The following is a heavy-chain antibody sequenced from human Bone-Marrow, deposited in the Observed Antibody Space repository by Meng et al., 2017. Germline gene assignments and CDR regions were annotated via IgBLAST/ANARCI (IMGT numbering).Heavy chain of an antibody. CDR1: GYTFTSYA. CDR3: ARDPRGGSGSYYPYYYYGMDV. CDR2: INAGNGNT. J-gene: IGHJ6*02. V-gene: IGHV1-3*01. Sequence: ASVKVSCKASGYTFTSYAMHWVRQAPGQRLEWMGWINAGNGNTKYSQKFQGRVTITRDTSASTAYMELSSLRSEDTAVYYCARDPRGGSGSYYPYYYYGMDVWGQGTTVTVSS. D-gene: IGHD3-10*01.